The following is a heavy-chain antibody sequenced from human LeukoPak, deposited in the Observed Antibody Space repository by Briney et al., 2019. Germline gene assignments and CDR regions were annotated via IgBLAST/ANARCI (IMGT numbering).Heavy chain of an antibody. CDR2: IYYSGST. V-gene: IGHV4-31*03. Sequence: PSETLSLTCTVSSGSISSGAYYWSWIRQHPGKGLEWIGYIYYSGSTYYNPSLRSRVTISVDTSKNQFSLRLSSVTAADTAVYYCARVQGRFTLDCWGQGTLVTVSS. D-gene: IGHD2-15*01. J-gene: IGHJ4*02. CDR3: ARVQGRFTLDC. CDR1: SGSISSGAYY.